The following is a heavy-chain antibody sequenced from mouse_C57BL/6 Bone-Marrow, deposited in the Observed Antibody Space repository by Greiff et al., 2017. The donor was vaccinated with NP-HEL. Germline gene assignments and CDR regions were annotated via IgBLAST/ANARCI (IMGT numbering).Heavy chain of an antibody. Sequence: EVKLMESGGDLVKPGGSLKLSCAASGFTFSSYGMSWVRQTPDKRLEWVANISSGGSYTYYPDSVKGRFTISRDNAKNTLYLQMSSLKSEDTAMYYCARHYYYGRSPCFADWGQGTLVTVAA. CDR1: GFTFSSYG. CDR3: ARHYYYGRSPCFAD. D-gene: IGHD1-1*01. V-gene: IGHV5-6*01. J-gene: IGHJ3*01. CDR2: ISSGGSYT.